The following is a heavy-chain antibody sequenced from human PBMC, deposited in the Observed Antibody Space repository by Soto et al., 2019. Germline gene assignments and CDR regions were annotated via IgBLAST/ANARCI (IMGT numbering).Heavy chain of an antibody. V-gene: IGHV4-59*01. Sequence: QVQLQELGPGLVEPSETLSLTCTVSGGSLTNYFWTWIRLSPGKGLEWIAYIRYSGKTGYNPSLKSRVTISLDTPKTQFSLKLTSVTAADTAIYYCARFQYTVVTPFDLWGQGKMVSVSS. D-gene: IGHD2-21*02. CDR2: IRYSGKT. CDR1: GGSLTNYF. J-gene: IGHJ3*01. CDR3: ARFQYTVVTPFDL.